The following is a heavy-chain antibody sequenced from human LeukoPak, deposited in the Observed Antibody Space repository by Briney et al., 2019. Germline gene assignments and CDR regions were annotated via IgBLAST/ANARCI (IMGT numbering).Heavy chain of an antibody. Sequence: PGGSLRLSCAASGFTFSTYAMHWVRQAPGKGLEYVSAISSIGGSTYYANSVKGRFTISRDNSKNTLYLQMGSLRAEDMAVYYCARGHTYDFDYWGQGTLVTVSS. V-gene: IGHV3-64*01. J-gene: IGHJ4*02. CDR3: ARGHTYDFDY. CDR2: ISSIGGST. CDR1: GFTFSTYA. D-gene: IGHD2-8*01.